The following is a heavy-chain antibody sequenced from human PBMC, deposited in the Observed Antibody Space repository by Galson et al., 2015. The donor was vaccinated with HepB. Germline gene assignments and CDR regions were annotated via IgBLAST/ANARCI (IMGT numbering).Heavy chain of an antibody. CDR2: TEDSGST. Sequence: ETLSLTCAVSGLSIDNKWWVWIRQPPGKGLEWIGGTEDSGSTNYNPSLKSRLTFSVDTSKNQVSLKLSSVTAADTAVYYCASHRLNPSRPYSGTDGSYWANWGEGTLVTVSS. CDR3: ASHRLNPSRPYSGTDGSYWAN. V-gene: IGHV4-34*01. CDR1: GLSIDNKW. J-gene: IGHJ4*02. D-gene: IGHD5-24*01.